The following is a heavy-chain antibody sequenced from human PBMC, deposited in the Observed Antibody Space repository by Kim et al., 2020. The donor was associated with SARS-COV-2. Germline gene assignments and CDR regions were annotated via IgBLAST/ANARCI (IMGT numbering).Heavy chain of an antibody. J-gene: IGHJ5*02. Sequence: ASVKVSCKVSGYTLTELSMHWVRQAPGKGLEWMGGFDPEDGETIYAQKFQGRVTMTEDTSTDTAYMELSSLRSEVTAVYYCATDQFFIAARGGFDPWGQGTLVTVSS. CDR3: ATDQFFIAARGGFDP. CDR1: GYTLTELS. CDR2: FDPEDGET. V-gene: IGHV1-24*01. D-gene: IGHD6-13*01.